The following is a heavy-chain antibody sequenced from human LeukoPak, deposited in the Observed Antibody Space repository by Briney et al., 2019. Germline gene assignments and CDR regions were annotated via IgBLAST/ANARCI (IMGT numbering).Heavy chain of an antibody. Sequence: GGSLRLSCAASGFTFSSYAMSWVRQAPGKGLEWVSSISGSGGSTYYADSVKGRFTISRDNSKNTLYLQMNSLRAEDTAVYYCATDVWGLDMAAFDFWGQGTLVTVSS. D-gene: IGHD5-24*01. CDR3: ATDVWGLDMAAFDF. CDR2: ISGSGGST. J-gene: IGHJ4*02. V-gene: IGHV3-23*01. CDR1: GFTFSSYA.